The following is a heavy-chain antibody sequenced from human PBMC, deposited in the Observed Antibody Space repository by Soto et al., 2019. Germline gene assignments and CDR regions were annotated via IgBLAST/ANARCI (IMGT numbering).Heavy chain of an antibody. J-gene: IGHJ5*02. Sequence: ASETLSLTCTVSGGSISSYYWSWIRQPPGKGLEWIVYIYYSGSTNYNPSLKSRVTISVDTSKNQFSLKLSSVTAADTAVYYCARVVEWLHNWFDPWGQGTLVTVSS. CDR1: GGSISSYY. CDR3: ARVVEWLHNWFDP. V-gene: IGHV4-59*01. D-gene: IGHD3-3*01. CDR2: IYYSGST.